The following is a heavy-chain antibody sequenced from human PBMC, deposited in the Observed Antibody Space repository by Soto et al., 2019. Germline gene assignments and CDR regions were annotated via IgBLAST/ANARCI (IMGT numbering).Heavy chain of an antibody. CDR3: ARASIQGHQLLGVSPGGQTLDY. CDR1: GESFSGYY. Sequence: SETLSLTCAVYGESFSGYYWTWIRQPPGKGLEWIGEINHSGSTNYNPSLKTRVTISVDTSKNQFSLKLSSVTATDTAIYFCARASIQGHQLLGVSPGGQTLDYWGQGTQVTVSS. V-gene: IGHV4-34*01. CDR2: INHSGST. J-gene: IGHJ4*02. D-gene: IGHD2-8*02.